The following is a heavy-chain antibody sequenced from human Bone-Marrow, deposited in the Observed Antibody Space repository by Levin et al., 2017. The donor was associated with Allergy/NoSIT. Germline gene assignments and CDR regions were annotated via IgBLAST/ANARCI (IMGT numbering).Heavy chain of an antibody. V-gene: IGHV1-2*02. D-gene: IGHD2-15*01. CDR2: INPNNGGT. CDR3: AKGGRWRAMDV. CDR1: GYSFTGYY. J-gene: IGHJ6*02. Sequence: ASVKVSCKASGYSFTGYYLHWVRQAPGQGLEYMGWINPNNGGTNYAQRFQGRVSMTSDASIGTAYMELSRLKSDDSAVYYCAKGGRWRAMDVWGQGTPVTVSS.